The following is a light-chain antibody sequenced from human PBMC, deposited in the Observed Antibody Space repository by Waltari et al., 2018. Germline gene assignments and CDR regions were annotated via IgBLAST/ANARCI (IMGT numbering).Light chain of an antibody. V-gene: IGKV3-11*01. CDR2: AAS. CDR3: QNHERLPAA. CDR1: QSISKY. J-gene: IGKJ1*01. Sequence: SCTASQSISKYLVWYQQRPGHAPRLLIDAASTRATGVPDRFSGSGYGTDFTLTSSRLEPEEFAVYYGQNHERLPAAFGQGTKVEIK.